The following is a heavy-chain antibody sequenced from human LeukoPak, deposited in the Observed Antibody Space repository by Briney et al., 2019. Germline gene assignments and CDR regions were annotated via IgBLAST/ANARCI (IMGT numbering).Heavy chain of an antibody. CDR2: IKEDGGEK. CDR1: GFTFSNYW. CDR3: VRDRGYCSGGTCYALWDY. Sequence: GGSLRLSCAASGFTFSNYWMSWVRQAPGKGLEWVAHIKEDGGEKYYVDPVKGRFTISRDNAKNSLYLQMNSLRAEDTAMYYCVRDRGYCSGGTCYALWDYWGQGTLVTVSS. D-gene: IGHD2-15*01. V-gene: IGHV3-7*01. J-gene: IGHJ4*02.